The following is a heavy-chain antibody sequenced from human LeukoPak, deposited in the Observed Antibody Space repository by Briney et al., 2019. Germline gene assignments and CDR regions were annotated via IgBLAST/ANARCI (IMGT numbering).Heavy chain of an antibody. CDR2: ISYDGSNK. V-gene: IGHV3-30*18. D-gene: IGHD6-13*01. CDR1: GFTFSSYG. CDR3: AKPEYSSSWYDGYWYFDL. Sequence: GGSLRLSCAASGFTFSSYGMHWVRQAPGKGLEWVAVISYDGSNKYYADSVKGRFTISRDNSKNTLYLQMNSLRAEDTAVYYCAKPEYSSSWYDGYWYFDLWGRGTLVTVSS. J-gene: IGHJ2*01.